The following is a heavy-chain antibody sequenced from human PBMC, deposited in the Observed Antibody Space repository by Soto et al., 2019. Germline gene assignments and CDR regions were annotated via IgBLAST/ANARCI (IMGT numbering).Heavy chain of an antibody. CDR2: INHSGST. V-gene: IGHV4-34*01. CDR1: GGSFSGYY. CDR3: ARGPPSVWGSYRYYNYYYGMDV. J-gene: IGHJ6*02. D-gene: IGHD3-16*02. Sequence: PSETLSLTCAVYGGSFSGYYWSWIRQPPGKGLEWIGKINHSGSTNYNPSLKSRVTISVDTSKNQFSLKLSSVTAADTAVYYCARGPPSVWGSYRYYNYYYGMDVWGQGTTVTVSS.